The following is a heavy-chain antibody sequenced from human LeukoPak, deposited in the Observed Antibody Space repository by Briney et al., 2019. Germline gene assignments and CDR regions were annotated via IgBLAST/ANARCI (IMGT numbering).Heavy chain of an antibody. CDR2: FDPEDGET. CDR3: ATDYDSSGYPDY. J-gene: IGHJ4*02. Sequence: ASAKVSCKVSGYTLTELSMHWVRQAPGKGLEWMGGFDPEDGETIYAQKFQGRVTMTEDTSTDTAYMELSSLRSEDTAVYYCATDYDSSGYPDYWGQGTLVTVSS. D-gene: IGHD3-22*01. CDR1: GYTLTELS. V-gene: IGHV1-24*01.